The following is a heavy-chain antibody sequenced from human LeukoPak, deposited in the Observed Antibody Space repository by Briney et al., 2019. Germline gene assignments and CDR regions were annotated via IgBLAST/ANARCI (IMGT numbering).Heavy chain of an antibody. CDR1: GFSLTTSGVG. J-gene: IGHJ4*02. CDR3: AHSRYCSSTSCQKFDY. D-gene: IGHD2-2*01. Sequence: SGPTLVNPTQTLTLTCTLSGFSLTTSGVGVGWIRQPPGKALEWLALIYWNDDKRYSPSLKSRLTITKDTSKNQVVLTMTNMDPVDTATYYCAHSRYCSSTSCQKFDYWGQGTLVTVSS. V-gene: IGHV2-5*01. CDR2: IYWNDDK.